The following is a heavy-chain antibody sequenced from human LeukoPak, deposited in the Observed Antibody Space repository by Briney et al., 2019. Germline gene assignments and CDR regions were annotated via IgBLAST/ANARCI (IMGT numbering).Heavy chain of an antibody. D-gene: IGHD5-18*01. Sequence: ASVKVSCQASGYTFTGYFMHWVRQAPGQGLEWMGWINPKSGGTNYAQKFQGRVTMTRDTSISTAYMELSRLGSDDTAVYYCARGRGYNYGHEGFVDFWGQGTLVTVSS. CDR2: INPKSGGT. J-gene: IGHJ4*02. CDR3: ARGRGYNYGHEGFVDF. CDR1: GYTFTGYF. V-gene: IGHV1-2*02.